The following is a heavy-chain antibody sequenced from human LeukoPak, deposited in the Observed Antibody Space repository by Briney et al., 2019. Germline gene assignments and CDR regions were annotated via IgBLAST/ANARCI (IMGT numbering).Heavy chain of an antibody. CDR2: IDGRGTP. CDR1: GDSITNHY. CDR3: ATEGPMMWWPPHFES. J-gene: IGHJ4*02. V-gene: IGHV4-4*07. Sequence: SETLSLTCTVSGDSITNHYWAWIRQPAGKGLEWIGRIDGRGTPIYSPSLRSRVTMSLDTSNNQFSLRLNSVTAADTAIYHCATEGPMMWWPPHFESWGQGTLVTVSS. D-gene: IGHD2-21*01.